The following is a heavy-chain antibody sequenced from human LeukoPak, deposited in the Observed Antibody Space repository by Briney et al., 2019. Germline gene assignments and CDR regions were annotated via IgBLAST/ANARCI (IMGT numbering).Heavy chain of an antibody. Sequence: GASVKVSFKASGYTFTSYYMHWVRQAPGQGLEWMGIINPSGGSTSYAQKFQGRVTMTRDTSTSTVYMELSSLRSEDTAVYYCARDEVGYCSSTSCRPYYYYYGMDVWGKGTTVTVSS. CDR2: INPSGGST. CDR3: ARDEVGYCSSTSCRPYYYYYGMDV. V-gene: IGHV1-46*01. J-gene: IGHJ6*04. CDR1: GYTFTSYY. D-gene: IGHD2-2*01.